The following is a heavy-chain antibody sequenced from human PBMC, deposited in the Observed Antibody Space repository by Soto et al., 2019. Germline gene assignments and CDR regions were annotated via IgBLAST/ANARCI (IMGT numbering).Heavy chain of an antibody. D-gene: IGHD3-22*01. J-gene: IGHJ4*02. CDR1: GFTFSGSA. CDR2: IRSKTYSYAT. CDR3: SRAYYYDSSGYSGLIGF. Sequence: GSLRLSCAASGFTFSGSAIHWVRQASGKGLEWIGRIRSKTYSYATAYGASVKGRFTISRDDSKNTAYLQMNSLKTEDTAVYYCSRAYYYDSSGYSGLIGFWGQGALVPVSS. V-gene: IGHV3-73*01.